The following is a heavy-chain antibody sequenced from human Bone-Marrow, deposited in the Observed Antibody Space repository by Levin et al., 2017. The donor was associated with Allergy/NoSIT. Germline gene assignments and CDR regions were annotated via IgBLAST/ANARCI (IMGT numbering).Heavy chain of an antibody. J-gene: IGHJ4*02. D-gene: IGHD2-21*01. V-gene: IGHV3-15*01. CDR2: IKSKASGGTI. Sequence: GGSLRLSCVASGFTFSNAWMSWVRQAPGKGLEFVGRIKSKASGGTIYYGASVKGRFTISRDDSENTLYLQMESVRTEDTAGYYCATEQMLFGYWGQGSLVTVSS. CDR3: ATEQMLFGY. CDR1: GFTFSNAW.